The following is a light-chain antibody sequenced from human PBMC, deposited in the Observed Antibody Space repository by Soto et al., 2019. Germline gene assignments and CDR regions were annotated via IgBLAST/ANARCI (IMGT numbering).Light chain of an antibody. V-gene: IGKV1-5*01. Sequence: DIPMTQSPSTLSASVGDTVTITCRASQSISTWLAWYQQTPGKAPKLLIYDASSLESGVPSRFSGSGSGTEFTLTISSLQPDDLATYYCQQYNSYSPYTFGQGTKLEIK. CDR3: QQYNSYSPYT. CDR2: DAS. CDR1: QSISTW. J-gene: IGKJ2*01.